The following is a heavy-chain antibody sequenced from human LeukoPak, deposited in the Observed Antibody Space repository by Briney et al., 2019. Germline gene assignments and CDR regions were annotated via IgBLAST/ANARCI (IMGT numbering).Heavy chain of an antibody. D-gene: IGHD2/OR15-2a*01. J-gene: IGHJ4*02. CDR3: LSVAGNY. V-gene: IGHV1-24*01. CDR2: FDAEDGEA. Sequence: ASVKVSCKVSGYTLTELSIHWVRQAPGKGLEGMGGFDAEDGEAIYAQKFQGRVTMTEDTSTGTAYMELSSLRSEDTAVYYCLSVAGNYWGQGTLVTVSS. CDR1: GYTLTELS.